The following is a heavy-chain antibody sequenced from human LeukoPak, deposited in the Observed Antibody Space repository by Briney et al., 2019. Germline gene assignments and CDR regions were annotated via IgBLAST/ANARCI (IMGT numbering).Heavy chain of an antibody. CDR2: MNPNSGNT. CDR3: ARTYYYDSSGYFFGNWFDP. Sequence: ASVMVSCKASGYTFTSYDINWVRQATGQGLEWMGWMNPNSGNTGYAQKFQGRVTMTRNTSISTAYMELSSLRSEDTAVYYCARTYYYDSSGYFFGNWFDPWGQGTLVTVSS. J-gene: IGHJ5*02. V-gene: IGHV1-8*01. D-gene: IGHD3-22*01. CDR1: GYTFTSYD.